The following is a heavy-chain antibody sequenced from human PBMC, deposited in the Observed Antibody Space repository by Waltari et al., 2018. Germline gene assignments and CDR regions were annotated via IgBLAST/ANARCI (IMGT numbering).Heavy chain of an antibody. CDR3: ASDPTLFGIRQNYFDS. CDR1: GFSLSDHC. CDR2: SNQDGET. D-gene: IGHD3-3*01. V-gene: IGHV3-7*04. J-gene: IGHJ4*02. Sequence: ESQLVESGGTLVRPGGSLRLSCAVSGFSLSDHCMSWVRQAPGKGLEWVASSNQDGETDYVDSVKGRFTISRDTAKDSLYLLLNTLGADDSGVYFCASDPTLFGIRQNYFDSWGQGTQVTVSS.